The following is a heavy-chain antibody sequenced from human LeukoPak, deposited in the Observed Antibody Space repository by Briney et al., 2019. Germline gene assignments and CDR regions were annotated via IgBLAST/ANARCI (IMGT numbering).Heavy chain of an antibody. V-gene: IGHV4-34*01. CDR3: ASFLTGYFNY. CDR2: INPRGST. D-gene: IGHD3-9*01. Sequence: SETLSLTCVVFGGSFSPYYWSWIRQPPGKGLEWIGEINPRGSTNYNPSLKSRVTISVDTSKNQFSLNLRSVTAADTAVYYCASFLTGYFNYWGQGTLVTVSS. J-gene: IGHJ4*02. CDR1: GGSFSPYY.